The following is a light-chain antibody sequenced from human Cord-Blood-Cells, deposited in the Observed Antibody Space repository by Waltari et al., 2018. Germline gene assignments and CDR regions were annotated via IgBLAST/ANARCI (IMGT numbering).Light chain of an antibody. CDR3: QQDYSTAPWT. Sequence: DILMTHSPDSMAVSLGEWATIHCKSSKSVLYSSNNKNYLAWYQQKPGQPPKLLIYWASTRESGVPDRFSGSGSGTDVTLTISSLQAEDVAVYYCQQDYSTAPWTFGQGTKVEIK. V-gene: IGKV4-1*01. CDR2: WAS. J-gene: IGKJ1*01. CDR1: KSVLYSSNNKNY.